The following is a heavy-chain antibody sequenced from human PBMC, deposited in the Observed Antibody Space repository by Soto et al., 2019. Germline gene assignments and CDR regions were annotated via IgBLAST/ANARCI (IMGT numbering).Heavy chain of an antibody. D-gene: IGHD2-8*01. CDR2: ISSTSDYI. V-gene: IGHV3-21*01. Sequence: VGSLRLSCAASGFTFSSYSINWVRQAPGKGLDWVSSISSTSDYIYYADSVKGRFTISRDNAKNSLFLQMNSLRAEDTAVYYCARAQGVYAIPPYYFGMDVWGQGTTVTVSS. CDR1: GFTFSSYS. CDR3: ARAQGVYAIPPYYFGMDV. J-gene: IGHJ6*02.